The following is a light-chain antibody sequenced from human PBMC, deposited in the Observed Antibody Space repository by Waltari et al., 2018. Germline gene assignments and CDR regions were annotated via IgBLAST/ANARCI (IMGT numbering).Light chain of an antibody. Sequence: DIQMTQSPSSVSASVGDRVTITCLASQDIHTWLAWYQQKPGKAPKLLISAASSLQSGVPSRFSGSGSGTDFTLTISSLQPEDFATYYCQEANMFPFTFGPGTKVDIK. CDR3: QEANMFPFT. J-gene: IGKJ3*01. CDR1: QDIHTW. V-gene: IGKV1D-12*01. CDR2: AAS.